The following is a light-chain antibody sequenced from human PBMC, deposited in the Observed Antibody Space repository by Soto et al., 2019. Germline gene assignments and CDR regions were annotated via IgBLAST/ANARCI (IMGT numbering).Light chain of an antibody. V-gene: IGLV2-14*01. CDR3: SSYTSSSTAYV. Sequence: QSVLTQPASVSGSPGQSITNSCTGTSSDVGGYNYVSLYQQHPGKAPKLMIYEVSNRPSGVSNRFSGSKSGNTASLTISGLQAEDEADYYCSSYTSSSTAYVFGTGTKVTVL. CDR1: SSDVGGYNY. CDR2: EVS. J-gene: IGLJ1*01.